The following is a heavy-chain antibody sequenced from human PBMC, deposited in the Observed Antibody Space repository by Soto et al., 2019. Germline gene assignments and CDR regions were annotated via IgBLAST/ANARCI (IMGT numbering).Heavy chain of an antibody. J-gene: IGHJ4*02. CDR2: IRSEAYGGTT. V-gene: IGHV3-49*03. Sequence: GSLRLSCTASGFTFGDYAMSWFRQAPGKGLEWVGFIRSEAYGGTTEYAASVKGRFTISRDDSKSIAYLQMNSLKTEDTAVYYCTRRRAYSSGWYGLFDYWGQGTLVTVSS. CDR3: TRRRAYSSGWYGLFDY. CDR1: GFTFGDYA. D-gene: IGHD6-19*01.